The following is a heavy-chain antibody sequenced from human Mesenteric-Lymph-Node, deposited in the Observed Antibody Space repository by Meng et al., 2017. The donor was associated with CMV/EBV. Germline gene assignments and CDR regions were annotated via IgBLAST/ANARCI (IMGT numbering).Heavy chain of an antibody. CDR3: ARDRVPRYNWNDVPEYYFDY. D-gene: IGHD1-1*01. CDR2: IYYSGST. CDR1: GGSISSSSYY. Sequence: SETLSLTCTVSGGSISSSSYYWGWIRQPPGTGLEWIGSIYYSGSTYYNPSLKSRVTISVDTSKNQFSLKLGSVTAADTAVYYCARDRVPRYNWNDVPEYYFDYWGQGTLVTVSS. J-gene: IGHJ4*02. V-gene: IGHV4-39*07.